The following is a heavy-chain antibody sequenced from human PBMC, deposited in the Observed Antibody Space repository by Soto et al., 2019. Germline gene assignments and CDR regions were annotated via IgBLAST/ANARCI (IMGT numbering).Heavy chain of an antibody. Sequence: PSQTLCVTCNVSCAAISSSYWSCLRQSPRKGLEWIVNAYLRRRTNYNPSLKSRVTISVDTSENRFSLKLSSVTAADTAVYYCASGYYDTSGHSNTSDIGGRGTMVSVSS. J-gene: IGHJ3*02. CDR1: CAAISSSY. V-gene: IGHV4-59*01. D-gene: IGHD3-22*01. CDR2: AYLRRRT. CDR3: ASGYYDTSGHSNTSDI.